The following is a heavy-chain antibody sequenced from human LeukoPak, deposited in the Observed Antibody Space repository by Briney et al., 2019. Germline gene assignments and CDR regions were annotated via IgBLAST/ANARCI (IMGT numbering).Heavy chain of an antibody. Sequence: GGSLRLSCAGSGFSFSSYGMHWVRQAPGKGLEWMAFIRSDGSNKYYADSVKGRFTISRDNSKNTLYLQMNSLRAEDTAVYYCARVAPSHGYWGQGTLVTVSS. J-gene: IGHJ4*02. V-gene: IGHV3-30*02. CDR2: IRSDGSNK. CDR1: GFSFSSYG. CDR3: ARVAPSHGY.